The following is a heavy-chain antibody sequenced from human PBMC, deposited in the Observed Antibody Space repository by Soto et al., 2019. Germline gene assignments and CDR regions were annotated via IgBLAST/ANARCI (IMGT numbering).Heavy chain of an antibody. Sequence: QVQLVESGGGVVQPGRSLRLSCAASGFTFSSYALRWVRQAPGKGLEWVAVISYDGNNKYYADSVKGRFTISRDNSKNTMYLQMNSLRAEDTAVYYCARAGCDGGSCYTLVGLRYGMDVWGQGTTVTVSS. D-gene: IGHD2-15*01. J-gene: IGHJ6*02. CDR1: GFTFSSYA. CDR3: ARAGCDGGSCYTLVGLRYGMDV. CDR2: ISYDGNNK. V-gene: IGHV3-30-3*01.